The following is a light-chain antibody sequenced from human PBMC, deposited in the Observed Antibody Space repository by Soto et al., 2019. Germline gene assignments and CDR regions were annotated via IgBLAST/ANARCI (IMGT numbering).Light chain of an antibody. V-gene: IGLV2-14*01. CDR1: SSDVGGYNY. CDR3: SSYTSSTKPV. Sequence: QSALTQPASVSGSPGQSITISCTGTSSDVGGYNYVSWYQQHPGKAPKLMIFEVSDRPSGVSNRFSGSKSGNTASLTISGLQAEDEADYYCSSYTSSTKPVFGTGTKLTVL. CDR2: EVS. J-gene: IGLJ1*01.